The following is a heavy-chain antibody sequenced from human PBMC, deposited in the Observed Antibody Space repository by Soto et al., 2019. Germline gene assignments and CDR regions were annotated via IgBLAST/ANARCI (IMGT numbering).Heavy chain of an antibody. Sequence: GASVKVSCKASGDTFSSYAISWVRQAPGQGLEWMGGISPIFGTANYAQKFQGRVTITADESTSTAYMELSSLRSEDTAVYYCARVVAVAGYYFDYWGQGTLVTVSS. CDR3: ARVVAVAGYYFDY. D-gene: IGHD6-19*01. J-gene: IGHJ4*02. V-gene: IGHV1-69*13. CDR2: ISPIFGTA. CDR1: GDTFSSYA.